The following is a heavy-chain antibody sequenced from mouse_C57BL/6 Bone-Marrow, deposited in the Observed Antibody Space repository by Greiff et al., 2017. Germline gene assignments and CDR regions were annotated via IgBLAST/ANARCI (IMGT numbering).Heavy chain of an antibody. CDR3: ARHKALYSNYVAY. Sequence: EVQRVESGGDLVKPGGSLKLSCAASGFTFSSYGMSWVRQTPDKRLEWVATISSGGSYTYYPDSVKGRFTISRDNAKNTVYLQMSSLKSEDTAMYYCARHKALYSNYVAYWGQGTLVTVSA. CDR1: GFTFSSYG. V-gene: IGHV5-6*01. CDR2: ISSGGSYT. J-gene: IGHJ3*01. D-gene: IGHD2-5*01.